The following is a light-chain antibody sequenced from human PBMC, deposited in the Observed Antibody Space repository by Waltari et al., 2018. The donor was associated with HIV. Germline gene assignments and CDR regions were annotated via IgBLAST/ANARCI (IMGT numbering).Light chain of an antibody. CDR1: SRYVIDYKY. J-gene: IGLJ3*02. CDR2: GVS. CDR3: CSYAGTSIHWV. V-gene: IGLV2-11*01. Sequence: QSALTQPRSVSGSLGQSVTISCTGNSRYVIDYKYVSWYQQYPGKAPKVIIFGVSDRPSGVPDRFSGSRSGNMASLTISRLQAEDEAHYYCCSYAGTSIHWVFGGGTKLTVL.